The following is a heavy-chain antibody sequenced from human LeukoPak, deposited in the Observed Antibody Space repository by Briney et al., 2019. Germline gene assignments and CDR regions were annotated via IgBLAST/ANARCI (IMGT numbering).Heavy chain of an antibody. CDR1: GFSFDDYA. CDR2: ISYDGNNK. CDR3: ARDMYDNGWSSFDY. D-gene: IGHD3-10*01. J-gene: IGHJ4*02. V-gene: IGHV3-30*03. Sequence: PGGSLRLSCAASGFSFDDYAMHWVRQAPGKGLEWVAAISYDGNNKYYADSVKGRLTISRDNSKNTLYVQMNSLRAEDTALYYCARDMYDNGWSSFDYWGQGTLVTVSS.